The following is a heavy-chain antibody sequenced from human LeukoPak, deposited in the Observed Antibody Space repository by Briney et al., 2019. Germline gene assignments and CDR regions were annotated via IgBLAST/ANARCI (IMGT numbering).Heavy chain of an antibody. CDR1: GFTFSNYN. CDR2: ISSSSSYI. Sequence: NPGGSLRLSCAASGFTFSNYNLIWVRQAPGKGLEWVSSISSSSSYIYYADSVKGRFSISRDNAKNSLYLQMNSLRPEDTAVYYCARVPYYYDTTGDPKDWYFDLWGRGTLVTVSS. J-gene: IGHJ2*01. V-gene: IGHV3-21*01. D-gene: IGHD3-22*01. CDR3: ARVPYYYDTTGDPKDWYFDL.